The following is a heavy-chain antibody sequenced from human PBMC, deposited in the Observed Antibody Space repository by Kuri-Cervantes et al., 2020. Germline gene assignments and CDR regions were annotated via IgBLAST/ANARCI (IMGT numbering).Heavy chain of an antibody. Sequence: SETLSLTCVVSGYSISSGYYWGWIRQPPGKGLEWIGSIYYSGSTYYNPSLKSRVTISVDTSKNQFSLKLSSVTAADTAVYYCARSPRYCTNGVCHWAGAFDIWGQGTMVTVSS. V-gene: IGHV4-38-2*01. J-gene: IGHJ3*02. CDR3: ARSPRYCTNGVCHWAGAFDI. CDR2: IYYSGST. D-gene: IGHD2-8*01. CDR1: GYSISSGYY.